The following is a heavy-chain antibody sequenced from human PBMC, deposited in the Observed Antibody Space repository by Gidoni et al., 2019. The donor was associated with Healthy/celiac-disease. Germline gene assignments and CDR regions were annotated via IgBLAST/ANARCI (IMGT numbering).Heavy chain of an antibody. D-gene: IGHD7-27*01. CDR2: IMGSGGST. CDR3: AKDSQLGPIDY. V-gene: IGHV3-23*01. CDR1: GFTFSSYA. J-gene: IGHJ4*02. Sequence: EVQLLESGGGLVQPGGSLCLSCSASGFTFSSYAMSWVRQAPGKGLEWVSAIMGSGGSTYYADSVKGRFTISRDNSKNTLYLQMNSLRAEDTAVYYCAKDSQLGPIDYWGQGTLVTVSS.